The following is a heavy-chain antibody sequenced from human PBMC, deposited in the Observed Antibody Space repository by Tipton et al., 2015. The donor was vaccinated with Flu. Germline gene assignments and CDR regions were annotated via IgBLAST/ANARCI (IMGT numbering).Heavy chain of an antibody. CDR1: GGSISSYF. V-gene: IGHV4-59*01. Sequence: LRLSCTVSGGSISSYFWNWIRQPPGKGLEWIGYIYDNGKTNYNPSLKSRVTISVDTSKKQFSLKMSSVNAADTAVYYCARETGSGSPHNPIPYYGLDVWGQGTTVTVSS. CDR2: IYDNGKT. CDR3: ARETGSGSPHNPIPYYGLDV. D-gene: IGHD3-10*01. J-gene: IGHJ6*02.